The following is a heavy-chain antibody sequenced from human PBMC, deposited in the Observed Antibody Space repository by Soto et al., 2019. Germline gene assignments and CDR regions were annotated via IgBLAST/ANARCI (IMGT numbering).Heavy chain of an antibody. CDR3: ATETEWSPHN. D-gene: IGHD3-3*01. J-gene: IGHJ4*02. V-gene: IGHV3-74*01. Sequence: EVPLVESGGGLAQPGGSLRLSCAASGFSISSYWMHWVRQGPGKGLVWVSRINGDGSSTSYADSVKGRFTISRDNAKNTLFLQMNSLRGEDTAVYYCATETEWSPHNWGQGTLVTVSS. CDR2: INGDGSST. CDR1: GFSISSYW.